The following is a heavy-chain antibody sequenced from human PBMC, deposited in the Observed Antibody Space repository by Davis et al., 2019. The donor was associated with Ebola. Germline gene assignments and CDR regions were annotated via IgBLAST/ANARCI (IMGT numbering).Heavy chain of an antibody. D-gene: IGHD3-3*01. Sequence: PGGSLRLSCPASGFIFRNYAMHWVRQAPGKGLERAAVVSHSERERFYADSVKGRFTISRDNSENTLYLQMNSLTAGDTSVYYCARAGFDEVLDYWGQGTPVTVSS. V-gene: IGHV3-30*04. CDR3: ARAGFDEVLDY. CDR2: VSHSERER. CDR1: GFIFRNYA. J-gene: IGHJ4*02.